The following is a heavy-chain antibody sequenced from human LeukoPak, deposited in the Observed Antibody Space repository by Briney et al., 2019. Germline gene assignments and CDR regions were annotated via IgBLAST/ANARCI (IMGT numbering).Heavy chain of an antibody. CDR1: GFTFSNSW. V-gene: IGHV3-52*01. D-gene: IGHD2-2*01. Sequence: GGSLRLSCAASGFTFSNSWMHWVCQAPEKGLEWVADIKCDGSEKCYVDSVKGRLTISRDNAKNCLYLQVNSLRAEDMTVYYCVRGVGSSTSCYVRAFDIWGQGTMVTVSS. CDR3: VRGVGSSTSCYVRAFDI. CDR2: IKCDGSEK. J-gene: IGHJ3*02.